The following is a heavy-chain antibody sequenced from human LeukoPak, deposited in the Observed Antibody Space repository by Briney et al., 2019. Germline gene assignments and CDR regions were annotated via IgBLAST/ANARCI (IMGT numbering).Heavy chain of an antibody. V-gene: IGHV1-24*01. CDR3: ETDRGHLMGRFDI. J-gene: IGHJ3*02. Sequence: ASVKVSCKVSGYTLTELSMHWVRQAPRKGLEWMGGFDPEDGETIYAQKFQGRVTMTEDTSTDTAYMELSSLRSEDTALYYCETDRGHLMGRFDIWGQGTMLTVPS. D-gene: IGHD3-10*01. CDR1: GYTLTELS. CDR2: FDPEDGET.